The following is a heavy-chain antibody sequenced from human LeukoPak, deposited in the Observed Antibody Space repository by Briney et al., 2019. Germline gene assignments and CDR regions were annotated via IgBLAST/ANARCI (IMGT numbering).Heavy chain of an antibody. Sequence: PSETLSLTCAVYGGSFSGYSWNWIRLPPVKGLEWIGEINHSGGTNYNPSLKSRVTISVDTSKKQFSLKLSSVTAADTAVYYCARGVDYYGVWGQGTLVTVSS. J-gene: IGHJ4*02. CDR1: GGSFSGYS. CDR2: INHSGGT. V-gene: IGHV4-34*01. CDR3: ARGVDYYGV. D-gene: IGHD3-10*01.